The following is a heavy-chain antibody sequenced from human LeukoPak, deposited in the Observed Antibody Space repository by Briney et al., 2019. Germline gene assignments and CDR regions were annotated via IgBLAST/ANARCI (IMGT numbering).Heavy chain of an antibody. CDR1: VYTFTSHY. CDR3: ARGRGTTMVRGVITNYFDL. V-gene: IGHV1-2*02. CDR2: IDPNSGGT. J-gene: IGHJ2*01. Sequence: ASVKVSCRASVYTFTSHYIHWVRQAPGQGLEWMGWIDPNSGGTNYAQKFLGSVTMTGDTSINTAFMELSRLRSDDTALYYFARGRGTTMVRGVITNYFDLWGRGSLVTVSS. D-gene: IGHD3-10*01.